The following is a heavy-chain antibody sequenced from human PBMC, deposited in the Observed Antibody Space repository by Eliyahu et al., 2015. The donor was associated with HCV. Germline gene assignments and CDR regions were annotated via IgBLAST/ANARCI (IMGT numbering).Heavy chain of an antibody. CDR1: GYSFTSXW. CDR3: ARLPLRGYGSGSQGDDY. D-gene: IGHD3-10*01. V-gene: IGHV5-10-1*03. J-gene: IGHJ4*02. CDR2: IDPSDSYT. Sequence: EVQLVQSGAEVKKPGESLRISCKGSGYSFTSXWISWVRQMPGKGLXWMGRIDPSDSYTNXSPSFQGHVTISADKSISTAYLQWSSLKASDTAMYYCARLPLRGYGSGSQGDDYWGQGTLVTVSS.